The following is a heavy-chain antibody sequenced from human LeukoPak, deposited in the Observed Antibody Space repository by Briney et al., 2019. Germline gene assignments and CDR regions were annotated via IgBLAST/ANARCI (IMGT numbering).Heavy chain of an antibody. V-gene: IGHV4-34*01. Sequence: PSETLSLTCAVYGVSLSGYYWSWIRQAPGKGLEWIGETSHVGSTNFNPSLGSRVIISVDTSKNQFSLRLLSVTAADAATYYCGRGGSTPMILRWWGQGTRVTVSS. J-gene: IGHJ1*01. CDR2: TSHVGST. CDR1: GVSLSGYY. CDR3: GRGGSTPMILRW. D-gene: IGHD3-22*01.